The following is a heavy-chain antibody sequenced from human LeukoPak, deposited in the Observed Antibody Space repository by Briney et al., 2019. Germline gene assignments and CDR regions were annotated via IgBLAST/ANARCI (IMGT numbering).Heavy chain of an antibody. Sequence: SETLSLTCTVSGGSISSYYWSWIRQPPGKGLEWIGYIYYSGSTNYNPSLKGRVTISVDTSKNQFSLKLSSVTAADTAVYYCARGSGSSGFTFDYWGQGTLVTVSS. CDR3: ARGSGSSGFTFDY. D-gene: IGHD6-19*01. J-gene: IGHJ4*02. V-gene: IGHV4-59*01. CDR1: GGSISSYY. CDR2: IYYSGST.